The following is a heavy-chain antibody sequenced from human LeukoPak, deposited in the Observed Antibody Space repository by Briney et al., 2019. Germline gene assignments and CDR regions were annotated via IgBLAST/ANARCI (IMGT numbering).Heavy chain of an antibody. CDR1: AFTFSNYA. D-gene: IGHD3-22*01. Sequence: GGSLRLSCAASAFTFSNYAMHWVRQAPGKGLEWVGVIFFDGTTKYYADSVKGRFTISRDNAKNSLYLQMNSLRAEDTAVYYCARVARRYYDSSGELDYWGQGTLVTVSS. V-gene: IGHV3-30*04. CDR2: IFFDGTTK. CDR3: ARVARRYYDSSGELDY. J-gene: IGHJ4*02.